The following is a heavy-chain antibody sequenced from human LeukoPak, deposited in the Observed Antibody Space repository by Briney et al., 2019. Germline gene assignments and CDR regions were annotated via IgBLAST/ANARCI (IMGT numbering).Heavy chain of an antibody. CDR2: IYSGGST. V-gene: IGHV3-66*01. CDR3: ARGRGYSYGSHYYGMDV. J-gene: IGHJ6*02. Sequence: GGSLRLSCAASGFTVSSNYMSWVRQAPGKGLEWVSVIYSGGSTYYADSVKGRFTISRGNSKNTLYLQMNSLRAEDTAVYYCARGRGYSYGSHYYGMDVWGQGTTVTVSS. CDR1: GFTVSSNY. D-gene: IGHD5-18*01.